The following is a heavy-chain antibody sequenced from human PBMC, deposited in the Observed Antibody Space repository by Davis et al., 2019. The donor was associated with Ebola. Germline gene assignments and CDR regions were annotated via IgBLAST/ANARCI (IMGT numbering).Heavy chain of an antibody. CDR3: ARIRWAAAHYYFDY. CDR1: GFSLSTSGMC. Sequence: SGPTLVKPTQTLTLTCTFSGFSLSTSGMCVSWIRQPPGKALEWLARIDWDDDKYYSTSLKTRLTISKDTSKNQVVLTMTNMDPVDTATYYCARIRWAAAHYYFDYWGQGTLVTVSS. D-gene: IGHD6-13*01. CDR2: IDWDDDK. J-gene: IGHJ4*02. V-gene: IGHV2-70*11.